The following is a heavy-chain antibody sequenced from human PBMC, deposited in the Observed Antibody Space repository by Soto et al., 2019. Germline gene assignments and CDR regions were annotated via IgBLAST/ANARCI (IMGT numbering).Heavy chain of an antibody. CDR3: ARDRVGATGGFYYYYGMDV. J-gene: IGHJ6*02. V-gene: IGHV1-69*01. CDR1: GGTFSSYA. Sequence: QVQLVQSGAEVNKPGSSVKVSCKASGGTFSSYAISWVRQAPGQGLEWMGGIIPIFGTANYAQKFQGRVTITADESTSTAYMELSSLRSEDTAVYYCARDRVGATGGFYYYYGMDVWGQGTTVTVSS. D-gene: IGHD1-26*01. CDR2: IIPIFGTA.